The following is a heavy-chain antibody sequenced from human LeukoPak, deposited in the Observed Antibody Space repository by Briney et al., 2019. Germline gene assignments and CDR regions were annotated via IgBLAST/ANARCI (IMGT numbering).Heavy chain of an antibody. J-gene: IGHJ4*02. D-gene: IGHD6-19*01. V-gene: IGHV3-15*01. Sequence: GGSLRLSCAASGFTFSNAWMSWVRQAPGKGLEWVGRIKSKTDGGTTDYAAPVKGRFTIPRDDSKNTLYLQMNSLKTEDTAVYYCTTRGIAVADFDYWGQGTLVTVSS. CDR3: TTRGIAVADFDY. CDR2: IKSKTDGGTT. CDR1: GFTFSNAW.